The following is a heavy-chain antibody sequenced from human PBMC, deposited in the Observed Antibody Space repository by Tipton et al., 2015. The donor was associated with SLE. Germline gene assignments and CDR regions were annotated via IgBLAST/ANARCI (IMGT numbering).Heavy chain of an antibody. J-gene: IGHJ3*02. CDR1: GDSLLSDYF. Sequence: TLSLTCAVSGDSLLSDYFWGWIRQPPGKGLEWIGNIFHTGTTYSTPSLQSRITLSVDTSNNQFSLRLRSVTAADTAVYFCARATGGSAADAFHICGQGTMVTVSS. CDR3: ARATGGSAADAFHI. CDR2: IFHTGTT. D-gene: IGHD2-15*01. V-gene: IGHV4-38-2*01.